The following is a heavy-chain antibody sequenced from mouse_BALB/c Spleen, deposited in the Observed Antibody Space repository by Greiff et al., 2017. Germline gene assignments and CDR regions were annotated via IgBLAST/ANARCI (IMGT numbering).Heavy chain of an antibody. V-gene: IGHV14-3*02. CDR2: IDTANGNT. CDR3: ASAIYDGFLY. D-gene: IGHD2-3*01. Sequence: EVQLQQSGAELVKPGASVKLSCTASGFNIKDSYMHWVKQRPEQGLEWIGRIDTANGNTKYDPKFQGKATITDATSSNTDYLQLSSLTSEDTAVYYCASAIYDGFLYWGQGTSVTVSS. J-gene: IGHJ4*01. CDR1: GFNIKDSY.